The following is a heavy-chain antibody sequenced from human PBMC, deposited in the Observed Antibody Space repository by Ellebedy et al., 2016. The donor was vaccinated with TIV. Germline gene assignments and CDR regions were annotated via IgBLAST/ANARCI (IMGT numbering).Heavy chain of an antibody. J-gene: IGHJ4*02. D-gene: IGHD4-17*01. CDR3: ARDPGDYYRDF. Sequence: GESLKISCAASGFTFSNYAMHWVRQAPGKGLEWVAVISYDGRNKYYADSVKGRFTISRDNSKNTLYLQMNSLRAEDTAVYYCARDPGDYYRDFWGQGTLVTVSS. V-gene: IGHV3-30*04. CDR2: ISYDGRNK. CDR1: GFTFSNYA.